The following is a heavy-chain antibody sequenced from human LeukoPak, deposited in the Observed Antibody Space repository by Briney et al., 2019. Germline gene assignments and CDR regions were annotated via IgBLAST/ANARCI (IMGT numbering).Heavy chain of an antibody. D-gene: IGHD7-27*01. J-gene: IGHJ4*02. V-gene: IGHV5-51*01. CDR2: ISPGDSHT. CDR1: GYRFTSHW. Sequence: GESLKISGKCSGYRFTSHWIGWVRQMPGKGLEWMGIISPGDSHTRYSPSFQVQVTISADKSISTAYLQWSSLKASDTAMYFCARRYWGLRMGGGYFFDYWGQGTLVTVSS. CDR3: ARRYWGLRMGGGYFFDY.